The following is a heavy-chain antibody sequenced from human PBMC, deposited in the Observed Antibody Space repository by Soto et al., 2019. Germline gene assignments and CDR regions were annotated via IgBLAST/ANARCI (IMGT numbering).Heavy chain of an antibody. Sequence: GGSLRLACAASGFTFSSYAMSWVRQAPGKGLEWVSTISGSGGSTYYADSVKGRFSISRDNSKNTLFLQMSSLSAEDTAAYFCAKNPGYCSTTSCYYYFDYWGQGTLVTSPQ. D-gene: IGHD2-2*01. V-gene: IGHV3-23*01. CDR2: ISGSGGST. CDR3: AKNPGYCSTTSCYYYFDY. CDR1: GFTFSSYA. J-gene: IGHJ4*02.